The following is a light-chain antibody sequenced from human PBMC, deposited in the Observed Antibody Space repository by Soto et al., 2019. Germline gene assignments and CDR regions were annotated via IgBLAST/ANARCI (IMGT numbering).Light chain of an antibody. CDR3: GSWDSSLSAYV. Sequence: QSVMTQPPSVSAAPGQKVTISCSGSSSNIGGNSVSWYQQLPGTAPKLLIHDDDKRPSGIPDRFSGSKSGTSATLGITGFQTGDEADYYCGSWDSSLSAYVFATGTKLTVL. J-gene: IGLJ1*01. CDR2: DDD. CDR1: SSNIGGNS. V-gene: IGLV1-51*01.